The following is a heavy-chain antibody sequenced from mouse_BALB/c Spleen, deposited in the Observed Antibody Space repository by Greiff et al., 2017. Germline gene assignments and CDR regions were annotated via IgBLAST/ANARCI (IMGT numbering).Heavy chain of an antibody. J-gene: IGHJ4*01. CDR1: GYAFTNYL. CDR2: INPGSGGT. Sequence: VKLQESGAELVRPGTSVKVSCKASGYAFTNYLIEWVKQRPGQGLEWIGVINPGSGGTNYNEKFKGKATLTADKSSSTAYMQLSSLTSDDSAVYFCARRLYYAMDYWGQGTSVTVSS. CDR3: ARRLYYAMDY. V-gene: IGHV1-54*01.